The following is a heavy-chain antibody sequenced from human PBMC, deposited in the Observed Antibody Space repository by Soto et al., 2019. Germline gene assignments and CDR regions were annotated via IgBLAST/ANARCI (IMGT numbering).Heavy chain of an antibody. V-gene: IGHV1-2*02. CDR2: INPNSGGT. CDR3: AREGGSSWYQYYYYYYGMDV. J-gene: IGHJ6*02. CDR1: GYTFTGYY. D-gene: IGHD6-13*01. Sequence: GASVKVSFKASGYTFTGYYMHWLRQAPGQGLEWMGWINPNSGGTNYAQKFQGRVTMTRDTSISTAYMELSRLRSDDTAVYYCAREGGSSWYQYYYYYYGMDVWGQGTTVTVSS.